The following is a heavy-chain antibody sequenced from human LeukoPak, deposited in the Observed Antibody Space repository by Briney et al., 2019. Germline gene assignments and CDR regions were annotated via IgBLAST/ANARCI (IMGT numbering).Heavy chain of an antibody. V-gene: IGHV3-74*01. CDR3: ARGVGITVADY. D-gene: IGHD6-19*01. CDR1: GFTFRNYW. Sequence: GGFLRLSCAASGFTFRNYWMYWVRQAPGKGLVWVSRINSDGSGTTYADSVKGRFTISRDNAKNTLYLQMNSLRPEDTAVYYCARGVGITVADYWGPGTLVTVSS. J-gene: IGHJ4*02. CDR2: INSDGSGT.